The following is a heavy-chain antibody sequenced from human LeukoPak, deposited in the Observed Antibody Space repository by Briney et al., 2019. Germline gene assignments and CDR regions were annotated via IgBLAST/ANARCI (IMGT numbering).Heavy chain of an antibody. J-gene: IGHJ4*02. V-gene: IGHV3-11*04. Sequence: GGSLRLSCAASGFTVSSNYMSWVRQAPGKGLEWVSGISWDSGSIGYADSVQGRFTISRDNAKNSMYLQMNSLRAEDTAVYYCARDRRYDSSSKLDYWGQGSLVTVSS. CDR3: ARDRRYDSSSKLDY. D-gene: IGHD6-6*01. CDR2: ISWDSGSI. CDR1: GFTVSSNY.